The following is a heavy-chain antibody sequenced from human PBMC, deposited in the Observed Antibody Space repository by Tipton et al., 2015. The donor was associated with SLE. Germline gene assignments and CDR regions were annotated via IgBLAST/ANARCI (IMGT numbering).Heavy chain of an antibody. CDR1: GFTFADYT. V-gene: IGHV3-7*01. CDR2: IKPDGSGK. CDR3: ARDSLSAPYAFDI. Sequence: SLRLSCIGPGFTFADYTVSWVRQAPGKGLKWVANIKPDGSGKYYVDSVKGRFNISRDNAKNLLFLQLDSLRVEDTAVYYCARDSLSAPYAFDIWGRGTMVTVSS. D-gene: IGHD3-16*01. J-gene: IGHJ3*02.